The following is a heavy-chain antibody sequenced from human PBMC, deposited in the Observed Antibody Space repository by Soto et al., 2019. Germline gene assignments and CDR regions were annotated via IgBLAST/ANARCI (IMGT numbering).Heavy chain of an antibody. Sequence: QVQLQESGPKLVKPSETLSLTCIGSGDSITSYCRPWIRQPPRKGLQYIGYIYYIGRTYYNPSLKCRVTISVETSKNQFTLKPSSVTAAETAVYYCARGHLGITTTGTWYDFDDWGQGTLVTVSS. CDR2: IYYIGRT. CDR3: ARGHLGITTTGTWYDFDD. D-gene: IGHD2-15*01. CDR1: GDSITSYC. V-gene: IGHV4-59*01. J-gene: IGHJ4*02.